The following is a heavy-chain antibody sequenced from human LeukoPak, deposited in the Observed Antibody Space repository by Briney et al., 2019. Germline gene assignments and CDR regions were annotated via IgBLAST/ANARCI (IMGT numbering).Heavy chain of an antibody. D-gene: IGHD3-10*01. CDR2: IFYGGST. V-gene: IGHV4-39*01. CDR1: GDSITSSSFY. Sequence: PSGTLSLTCTVSGDSITSSSFYWDWIRQPPGKGLEWIGSIFYGGSTYYNPSLRSRVTISVDTSKNQFSLRLSSVTAADTAVYYCASRSTSGSGSYLHWGQGTLVTVSS. J-gene: IGHJ4*02. CDR3: ASRSTSGSGSYLH.